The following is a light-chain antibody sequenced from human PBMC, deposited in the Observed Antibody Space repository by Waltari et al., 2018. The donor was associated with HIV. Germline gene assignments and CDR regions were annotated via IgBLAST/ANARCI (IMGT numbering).Light chain of an antibody. CDR2: GAS. CDR3: QQYTNWPLT. V-gene: IGKV3-15*01. Sequence: ILMTQSPPILSASPGERVTLSCRASQSVSSDLAWYQQKPGQAPRLLIYGASTRATGIPARFSGSGSGTEFTLTISSLQSEDFAVYYCQQYTNWPLTFGGGTKVEIK. J-gene: IGKJ4*01. CDR1: QSVSSD.